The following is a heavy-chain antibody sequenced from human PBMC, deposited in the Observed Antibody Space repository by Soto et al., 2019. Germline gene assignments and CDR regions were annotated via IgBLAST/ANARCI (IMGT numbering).Heavy chain of an antibody. J-gene: IGHJ4*02. CDR1: GYTFTTYG. V-gene: IGHV1-18*04. D-gene: IGHD4-17*01. Sequence: ASVKVSCKASGYTFTTYGFSWVRQAPGQGLECVGWISASNGNTHYSQKFQGRVTMTTDTSTSTAYMELRSLTSGDTAVYYCASGHDYGDYYFDYWGQGTLVTVSS. CDR2: ISASNGNT. CDR3: ASGHDYGDYYFDY.